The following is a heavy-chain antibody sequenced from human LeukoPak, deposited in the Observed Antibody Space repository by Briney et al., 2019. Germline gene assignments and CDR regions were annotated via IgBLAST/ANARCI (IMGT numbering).Heavy chain of an antibody. CDR3: ARQQQLVGTLEDYYYYMDV. J-gene: IGHJ6*03. CDR1: GYSFTSYW. V-gene: IGHV5-51*01. CDR2: IYPGDSDT. D-gene: IGHD6-13*01. Sequence: GESLKISCKGSGYSFTSYWIGWVRQMPGKGLEWMGIIYPGDSDTRYSPSFQGQVTISADKSISTAYLQWSSLKASDTAMYYCARQQQLVGTLEDYYYYMDVWGKGTTVTVSS.